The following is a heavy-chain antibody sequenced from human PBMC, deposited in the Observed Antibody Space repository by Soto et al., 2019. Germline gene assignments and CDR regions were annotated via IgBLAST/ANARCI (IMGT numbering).Heavy chain of an antibody. CDR3: ARGPSIEAAGTNYYGMDV. CDR1: GFTVSSNY. V-gene: IGHV3-53*01. J-gene: IGHJ6*02. CDR2: IYSGGST. Sequence: GGSLRLSCAASGFTVSSNYMSWVRQAPGKGLEWVSVIYSGGSTYYADSVKGRFTISRDNSKNTLYLQMNSLSAEDTAVYYCARGPSIEAAGTNYYGMDVWGQGTTVTVSS. D-gene: IGHD6-13*01.